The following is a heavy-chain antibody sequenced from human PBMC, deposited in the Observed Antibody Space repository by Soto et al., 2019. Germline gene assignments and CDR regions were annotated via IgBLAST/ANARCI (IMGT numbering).Heavy chain of an antibody. CDR2: IIPIFGTA. Sequence: SVKVSCKASGGTFSSYAISWVRQAPGQGLEWMGGIIPIFGTANYAQKFQGRVTITADESTSTAYVELSSLRSEDTAVYYCARGGYCSGGSCYEFSVDYWGQGTLVTVS. J-gene: IGHJ4*02. CDR3: ARGGYCSGGSCYEFSVDY. V-gene: IGHV1-69*13. D-gene: IGHD2-15*01. CDR1: GGTFSSYA.